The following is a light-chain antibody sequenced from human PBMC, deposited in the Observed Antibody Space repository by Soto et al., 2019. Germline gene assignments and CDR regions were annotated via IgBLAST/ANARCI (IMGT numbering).Light chain of an antibody. J-gene: IGKJ1*01. V-gene: IGKV3-20*01. Sequence: EVVLTQSPGTLSLSRRERATLSCRASLSISSSQLGWYQQKPGQATRLLIYGPYSRATGIPDRVTGSGSGTNYTRTISRLEPEDLAVYYCQQYGSFSWTFRRGMKVDI. CDR3: QQYGSFSWT. CDR1: LSISSSQ. CDR2: GPY.